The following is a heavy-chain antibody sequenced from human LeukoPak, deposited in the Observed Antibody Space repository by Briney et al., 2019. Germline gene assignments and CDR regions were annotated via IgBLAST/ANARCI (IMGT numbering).Heavy chain of an antibody. CDR2: INPSGGST. CDR1: GYTFTSYG. Sequence: ASVKVSCKASGYTFTSYGISWVRQAPGQGLEWMGIINPSGGSTSYAQKFQGRVTMTRDTSTSTVYMELSSLRSEDTAVYYCARGVRGVITFWYYYMDVWGKGTTVTISS. V-gene: IGHV1-46*01. J-gene: IGHJ6*03. CDR3: ARGVRGVITFWYYYMDV. D-gene: IGHD3-10*01.